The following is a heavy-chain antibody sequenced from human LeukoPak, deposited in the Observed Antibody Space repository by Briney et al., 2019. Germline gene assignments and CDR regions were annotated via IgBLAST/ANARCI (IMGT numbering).Heavy chain of an antibody. CDR3: ARFRIVGATMDAFDV. CDR1: GYSFTSYW. V-gene: IGHV5-51*01. J-gene: IGHJ3*01. Sequence: GESLQISSEGSGYSFTSYWVGWVRPMPGKGLEWMGIIYPADSDTRYNPSFQGQVTISADKSIKTAYLQWNSLKASDTAMYYCARFRIVGATMDAFDVWGQGTMVTVSS. CDR2: IYPADSDT. D-gene: IGHD1-26*01.